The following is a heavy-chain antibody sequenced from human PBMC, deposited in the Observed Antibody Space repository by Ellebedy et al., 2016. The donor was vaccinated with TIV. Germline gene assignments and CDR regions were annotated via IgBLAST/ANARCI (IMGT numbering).Heavy chain of an antibody. CDR3: AATFRVGNSVVDV. V-gene: IGHV3-13*01. J-gene: IGHJ6*02. Sequence: PGGSLRLSCAATGLTFSAYDMHRVRQSTLRGLQWLSGISPTADTSYADSVKGRFIISRDNVNKSLSLQMNSLRSEDSAIYYCAATFRVGNSVVDVWGQGTTVTVSS. CDR1: GLTFSAYD. CDR2: ISPTADT. D-gene: IGHD1-26*01.